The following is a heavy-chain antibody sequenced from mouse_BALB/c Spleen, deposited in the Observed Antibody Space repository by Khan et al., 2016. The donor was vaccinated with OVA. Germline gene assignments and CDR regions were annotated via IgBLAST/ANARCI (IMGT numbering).Heavy chain of an antibody. Sequence: QVRLQQSGAELVKPGASVKLSCKASGYTFTSYYMYWVKQRPGQGLEWIGEINPSNGGTNFNEKFKSKATLTVDKSSSTAYMQLSSLTSEDSAVYYCTRGGYGGFADWGQGTLVTVSA. D-gene: IGHD3-1*01. CDR3: TRGGYGGFAD. CDR1: GYTFTSYY. CDR2: INPSNGGT. V-gene: IGHV1S81*02. J-gene: IGHJ3*01.